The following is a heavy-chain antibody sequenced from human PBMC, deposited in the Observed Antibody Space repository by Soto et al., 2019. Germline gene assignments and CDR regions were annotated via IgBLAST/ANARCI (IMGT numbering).Heavy chain of an antibody. CDR3: ARGQGYCSSTSCYALLRNWFDP. CDR2: INHSGST. J-gene: IGHJ5*02. D-gene: IGHD2-2*01. V-gene: IGHV4-34*01. Sequence: QVQLQQWGAGLLKPSETLSLTCAVYGGSFSGYYWSWIRQPPGKGLEWMGEINHSGSTNYNPSLKSRVTISVVTSKNQFSLKLSSVTAADTAVYYCARGQGYCSSTSCYALLRNWFDPWGQGTLVTVSS. CDR1: GGSFSGYY.